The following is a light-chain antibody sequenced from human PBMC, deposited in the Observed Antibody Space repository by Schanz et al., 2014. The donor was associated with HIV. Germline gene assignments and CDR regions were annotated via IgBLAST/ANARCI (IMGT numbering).Light chain of an antibody. CDR2: DVN. CDR1: SSDVGTYNY. J-gene: IGLJ1*01. Sequence: QSVLTQPASVSGSPGQSITISCTGTSSDVGTYNYVSWYQQHPGEAPKLLIYDVNNRPSGVSNRFSGSKSGNTASLTISALQAEDEADYYCSSYTNRDIYVIGTGTKLTVL. V-gene: IGLV2-14*03. CDR3: SSYTNRDIYV.